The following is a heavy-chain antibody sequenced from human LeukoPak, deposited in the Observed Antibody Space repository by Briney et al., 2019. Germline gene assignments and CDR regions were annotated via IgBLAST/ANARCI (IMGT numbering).Heavy chain of an antibody. J-gene: IGHJ6*02. CDR2: IVVGSGST. D-gene: IGHD5-18*01. V-gene: IGHV1-58*02. CDR1: GFTFTSSA. Sequence: ASVKVSCKASGFTFTSSAMQWVRQARGQRLEWIGWIVVGSGSTNYAQKFQERVTITRDMSTSTAYMELSSLRSEDTAVYYCARVGGDTAMVYYYGMDVWGQGTTVTVSS. CDR3: ARVGGDTAMVYYYGMDV.